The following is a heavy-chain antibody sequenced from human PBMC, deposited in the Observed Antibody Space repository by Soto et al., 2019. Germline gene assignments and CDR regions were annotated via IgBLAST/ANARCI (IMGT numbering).Heavy chain of an antibody. CDR3: ASGDISAIGGSDAFDI. V-gene: IGHV4-31*03. CDR2: TYYSGSA. Sequence: SETLSLTCTVSGGSISSGGYYWSWIRQHPGKGLEWIGYTYYSGSAYYNPSLKSRVTISVDTSKNQFSLKLSSVTAADTAVYYCASGDISAIGGSDAFDIWGQGTMVTV. J-gene: IGHJ3*02. D-gene: IGHD3-22*01. CDR1: GGSISSGGYY.